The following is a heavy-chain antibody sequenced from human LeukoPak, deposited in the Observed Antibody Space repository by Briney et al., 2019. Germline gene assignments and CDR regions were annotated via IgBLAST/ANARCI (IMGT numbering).Heavy chain of an antibody. CDR2: IWYDGSNK. V-gene: IGHV3-33*06. J-gene: IGHJ4*02. CDR3: AKVYGDYVFDY. CDR1: GFTFSSYG. Sequence: QPGGSLRLSCAASGFTFSSYGMHWVRQAPGKGLEWVAVIWYDGSNKYYADSVKGRFTISRDNSKNTLYLQMNSLRAEDTAVYYCAKVYGDYVFDYWGQGTLVTVSS. D-gene: IGHD4-17*01.